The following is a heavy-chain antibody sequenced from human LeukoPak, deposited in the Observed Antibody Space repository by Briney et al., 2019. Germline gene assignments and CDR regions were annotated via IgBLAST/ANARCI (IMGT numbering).Heavy chain of an antibody. Sequence: GGSLRLXCAASGFTFSSYAMSWDRQAPGKGLEWVSAISGSGGSTYYADSVKGRFTISRDNSKNTLYLQMNSLRAEDTAVYYCTKVAGKRLQFFDYWGQGTLVTVSS. V-gene: IGHV3-23*01. D-gene: IGHD5-24*01. CDR2: ISGSGGST. J-gene: IGHJ4*02. CDR3: TKVAGKRLQFFDY. CDR1: GFTFSSYA.